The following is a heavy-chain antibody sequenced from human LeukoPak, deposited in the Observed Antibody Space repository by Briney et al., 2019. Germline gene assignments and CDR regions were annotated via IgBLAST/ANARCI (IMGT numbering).Heavy chain of an antibody. CDR2: IYYRGST. V-gene: IGHV4-39*01. J-gene: IGHJ3*02. Sequence: PSETLSLTCTVSGGSISTNSYYWGWIRQPPGKGLEWIGNIYYRGSTYYNPSLKSRVTISVDTSKNQFSLEPSSVTATDTAVYFCATNRVGTYDRPFDIWGQGTMVPVSS. CDR3: ATNRVGTYDRPFDI. CDR1: GGSISTNSYY. D-gene: IGHD1-26*01.